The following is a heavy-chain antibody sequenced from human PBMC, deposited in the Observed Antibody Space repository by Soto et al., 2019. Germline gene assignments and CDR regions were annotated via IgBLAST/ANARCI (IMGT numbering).Heavy chain of an antibody. CDR3: ARGTYDSSGYGPFDY. V-gene: IGHV1-69*13. D-gene: IGHD3-22*01. Sequence: GASVKVSCKASGGTFSSYAISWVRQAPGQGLEWMGGIIPIFGTANYAQKFQGRVTITADESTSTAYMELSSLRSEDTAVYYCARGTYDSSGYGPFDYWGQGTLVTVSS. CDR2: IIPIFGTA. CDR1: GGTFSSYA. J-gene: IGHJ4*02.